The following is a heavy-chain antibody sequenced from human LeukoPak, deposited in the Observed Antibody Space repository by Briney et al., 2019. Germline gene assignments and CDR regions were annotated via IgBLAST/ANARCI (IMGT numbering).Heavy chain of an antibody. Sequence: GRSLRLSCAASGFTLSNYAIHWVRQAPGKGLEWVAVVSYDGDYKYYADSVKGRFTISRDNSNNTLYLQMNSLTTEDTAVYYCARDSYDYGDYANSFDYWGQGTLVTVSS. V-gene: IGHV3-30*04. J-gene: IGHJ4*02. CDR1: GFTLSNYA. CDR3: ARDSYDYGDYANSFDY. D-gene: IGHD4-17*01. CDR2: VSYDGDYK.